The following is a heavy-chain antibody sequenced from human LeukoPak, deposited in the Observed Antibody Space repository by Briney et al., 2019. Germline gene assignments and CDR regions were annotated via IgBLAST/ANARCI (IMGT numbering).Heavy chain of an antibody. CDR1: GGSFSGHY. J-gene: IGHJ5*02. CDR3: ARGLVTMGQGVTIDWFDP. D-gene: IGHD3-10*01. Sequence: KPSETLSLTCTVYGGSFSGHYWSWIRQPPGKGLEWIGKINHSGSTNYNPSLKSRVTISVDTSKNQFSLKLSSVTAADTAVYYCARGLVTMGQGVTIDWFDPWGQGTLVTVSS. CDR2: INHSGST. V-gene: IGHV4-34*01.